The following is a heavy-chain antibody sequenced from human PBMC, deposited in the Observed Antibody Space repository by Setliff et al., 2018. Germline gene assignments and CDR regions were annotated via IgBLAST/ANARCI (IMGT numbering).Heavy chain of an antibody. D-gene: IGHD6-19*01. Sequence: SETLSLTCAVSGYSISSGYFWGWIRQPPGKGLEWVGSIYHSGKTYYNPSLKSRVTLSVDTSKNQFSLKLSSVTAADTAVYYCARLLAGTGGFFYYGVDVWVPETLLVTVSS. CDR2: IYHSGKT. CDR3: ARLLAGTGGFFYYGVDV. CDR1: GYSISSGYF. J-gene: IGHJ6*02. V-gene: IGHV4-38-2*01.